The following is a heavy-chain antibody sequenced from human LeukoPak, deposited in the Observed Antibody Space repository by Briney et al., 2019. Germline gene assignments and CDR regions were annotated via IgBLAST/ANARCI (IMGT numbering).Heavy chain of an antibody. CDR1: GGSITDYY. V-gene: IGHV4-59*01. J-gene: IGHJ3*02. Sequence: PSETLSLTCTVSGGSITDYYWNWIRHPPGKGLERIGYSDHSGSTNYNPSLKSRVTISVDTSKNQISLKLSSVTAADTAVYHCVRNRAFDIWGQGTMVTVSS. CDR3: VRNRAFDI. CDR2: SDHSGST.